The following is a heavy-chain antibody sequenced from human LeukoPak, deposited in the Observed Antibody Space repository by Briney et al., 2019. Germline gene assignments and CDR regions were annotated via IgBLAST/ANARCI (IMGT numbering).Heavy chain of an antibody. D-gene: IGHD2-2*01. CDR3: ARDQGYCSSTSCYWGMDV. Sequence: PGRSLRLSCAASGFTFSDYYMSWIRQAPGKGLEWVSYISSSGSTIYYADSVKGRFTISRDNAKNSLYLQMNSLRAEDTAVYYCARDQGYCSSTSCYWGMDVWGQGTTVTVSS. V-gene: IGHV3-11*01. CDR1: GFTFSDYY. CDR2: ISSSGSTI. J-gene: IGHJ6*02.